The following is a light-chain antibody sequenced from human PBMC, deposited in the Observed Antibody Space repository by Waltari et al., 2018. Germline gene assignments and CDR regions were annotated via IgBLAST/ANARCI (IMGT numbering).Light chain of an antibody. V-gene: IGKV1-33*01. Sequence: DIQMTQSPSSLSASVGDRVTITCRASLGINNYLSWYQQKPGKAPKRLIYSTSNLESGVPSRFSGSGSGTHYTLTISGQQPEDFSTYYCQQYDHFPLTFGGGTTVEI. CDR1: LGINNY. J-gene: IGKJ4*01. CDR3: QQYDHFPLT. CDR2: STS.